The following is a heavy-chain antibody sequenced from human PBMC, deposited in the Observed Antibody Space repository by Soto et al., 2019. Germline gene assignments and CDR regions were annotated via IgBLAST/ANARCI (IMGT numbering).Heavy chain of an antibody. D-gene: IGHD2-21*02. CDR1: GYTFTSYD. J-gene: IGHJ6*02. V-gene: IGHV1-69*13. Sequence: ASVKVSCKASGYTFTSYDINWVRQATGQGLEWMGGIIPIFGTANYAQKFQGRVTITADESTSTAYMELSSLRSEDTAVYYCARDEYGGNSKGMDVWGQGTTVTSP. CDR2: IIPIFGTA. CDR3: ARDEYGGNSKGMDV.